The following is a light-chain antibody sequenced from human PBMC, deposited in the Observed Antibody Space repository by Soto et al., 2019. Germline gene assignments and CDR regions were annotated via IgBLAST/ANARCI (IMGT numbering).Light chain of an antibody. V-gene: IGKV3-11*01. J-gene: IGKJ1*01. CDR3: QQRSSWPRT. Sequence: EMVLTQSPATLSLSPGERATLSCRASQSVSSYLAWYQQKAGQAPRLLIYDASNRATGIPARFSGSGSGTDFTLTISRLKPEDFAVYYCQQRSSWPRTFGLGTKVDI. CDR2: DAS. CDR1: QSVSSY.